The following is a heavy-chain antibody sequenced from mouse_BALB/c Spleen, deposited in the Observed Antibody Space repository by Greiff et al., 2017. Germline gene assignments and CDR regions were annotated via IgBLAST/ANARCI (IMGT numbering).Heavy chain of an antibody. Sequence: DVMLVESGGGLVKPGGSLKLSCAASGFTFSSYTMSWVRQTPEKRLEWVATISSGGSYTYYPDSVKGRFTISRDNAKNTLYLQMSSLKSEDTAMYYCTRDWDAGYAMDYWGQGTSVTVSS. V-gene: IGHV5-6-4*01. CDR3: TRDWDAGYAMDY. J-gene: IGHJ4*01. CDR1: GFTFSSYT. D-gene: IGHD4-1*01. CDR2: ISSGGSYT.